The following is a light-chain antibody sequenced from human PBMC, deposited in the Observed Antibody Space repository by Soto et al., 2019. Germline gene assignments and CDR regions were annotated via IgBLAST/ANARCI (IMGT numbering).Light chain of an antibody. Sequence: EIVLTQSPGTLSLSPGERATLSCRASQSVSSSYLAWYQQKPGQAPRLLIYGASSRATGIPDRFSGSGSGTDFTLTISRLEPEDFAVYYCQQYGSSPAFGQGKRLESK. CDR3: QQYGSSPA. CDR2: GAS. V-gene: IGKV3-20*01. CDR1: QSVSSSY. J-gene: IGKJ5*01.